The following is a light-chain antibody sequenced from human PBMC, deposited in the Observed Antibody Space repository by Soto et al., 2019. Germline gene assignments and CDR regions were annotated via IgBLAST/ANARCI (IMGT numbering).Light chain of an antibody. CDR1: SSNIGTGYD. Sequence: QSVLTQPPSVSGAPGQRVTISCTGSSSNIGTGYDVHWYQQLPGTAPKLLIYGNSNRPSGAPDRFSGSKSGTSASLAITGLQAEDEADYYCQSYDSSLSAVFGGGTKVTVL. V-gene: IGLV1-40*01. CDR3: QSYDSSLSAV. J-gene: IGLJ2*01. CDR2: GNS.